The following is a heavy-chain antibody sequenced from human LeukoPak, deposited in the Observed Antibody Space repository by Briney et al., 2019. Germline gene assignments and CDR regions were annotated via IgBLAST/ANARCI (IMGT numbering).Heavy chain of an antibody. CDR2: IDWDDDK. J-gene: IGHJ4*02. Sequence: SGPTLVKPTQTLTLTCTFSGFSLSTSGMCVSWIRQPPGKALEWLARIDWDDDKYYSTSLKTRLTISKDTSKNQVVLTMTNMDPVDTATYYCARTGRAYDFWSGYYIYYFDYWGQGTLVTVSS. CDR3: ARTGRAYDFWSGYYIYYFDY. V-gene: IGHV2-70*11. D-gene: IGHD3-3*01. CDR1: GFSLSTSGMC.